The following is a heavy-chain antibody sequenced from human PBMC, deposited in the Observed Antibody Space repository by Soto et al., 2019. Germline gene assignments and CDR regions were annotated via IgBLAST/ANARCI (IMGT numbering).Heavy chain of an antibody. V-gene: IGHV3-21*01. CDR2: ISSSSSYI. D-gene: IGHD6-13*01. CDR3: ARDGDSSSWYNIGRDGMDV. Sequence: PGGSLRLSCAASGFTFSSYSMNWVRQAPGKGLEWVSSISSSSSYIYYADSVKGRFTISRDNAKNSLYLQMNSLRAEDTAVYYFARDGDSSSWYNIGRDGMDVWGQGTTVTVSS. CDR1: GFTFSSYS. J-gene: IGHJ6*02.